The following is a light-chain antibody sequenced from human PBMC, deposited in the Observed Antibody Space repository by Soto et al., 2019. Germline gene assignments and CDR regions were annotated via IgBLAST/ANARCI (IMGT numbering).Light chain of an antibody. V-gene: IGLV2-14*01. CDR3: SSYTSSSTLEV. CDR1: SSDVGGYNY. CDR2: DVS. Sequence: QSALTQPASVSGSPGQSITISCTGTSSDVGGYNYVSWYQQHPGKAPKLMIYDVSNRPSGVSNRFSGSKSGNTASLIISGLQAEDEADYYCSSYTSSSTLEVFGGGTKLTVL. J-gene: IGLJ3*02.